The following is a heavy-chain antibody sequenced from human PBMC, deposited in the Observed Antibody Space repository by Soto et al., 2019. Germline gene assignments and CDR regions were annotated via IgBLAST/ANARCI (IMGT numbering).Heavy chain of an antibody. CDR2: IIGSGGST. J-gene: IGHJ5*02. V-gene: IGHV3-23*01. D-gene: IGHD3-10*01. CDR3: AKDPSKYYGSGSYNWFDP. CDR1: GFTFSSYA. Sequence: EVQLLESGGGLVQPGGSLRLSCAASGFTFSSYAMSWVRQAPGKGLEWVSAIIGSGGSTYYADSVKGRFTISRDNSKKTLYLQMNSLRAEDTAVYYCAKDPSKYYGSGSYNWFDPWGQGTLVTVSS.